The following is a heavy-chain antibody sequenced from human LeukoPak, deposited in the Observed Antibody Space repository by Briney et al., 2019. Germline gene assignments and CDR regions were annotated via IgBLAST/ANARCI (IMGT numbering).Heavy chain of an antibody. Sequence: ASVKVSCKASGYTFTGYYMHWVRQAPGQGLEWMGWINPNSGGTNYAQKFQGRVTMTRDTSISTAYMELSRLRSDDTAVHYCARNQGALNDAFDIWGQGTMVTVSS. CDR1: GYTFTGYY. D-gene: IGHD1-26*01. CDR3: ARNQGALNDAFDI. J-gene: IGHJ3*02. V-gene: IGHV1-2*02. CDR2: INPNSGGT.